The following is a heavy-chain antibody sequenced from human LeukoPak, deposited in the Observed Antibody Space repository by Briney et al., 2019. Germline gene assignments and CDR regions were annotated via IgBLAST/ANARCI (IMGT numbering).Heavy chain of an antibody. CDR1: GFTFSSYS. J-gene: IGHJ6*04. Sequence: GGSLRLSCAASGFTFSSYSMNWVRQAPGKGLEWVSTISGSGDSTYYADSVKGRFTISRDNAKNSLYLQMNSLRAEDTAVYYCAELGITMIGGVWGKGTTVTISS. V-gene: IGHV3-21*01. D-gene: IGHD3-10*02. CDR3: AELGITMIGGV. CDR2: ISGSGDST.